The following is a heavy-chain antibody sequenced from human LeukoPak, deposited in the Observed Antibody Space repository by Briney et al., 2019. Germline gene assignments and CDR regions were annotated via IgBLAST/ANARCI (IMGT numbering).Heavy chain of an antibody. D-gene: IGHD5-12*01. CDR2: IRHDGHT. CDR3: ARQVATKGEWAFDV. V-gene: IGHV4-38-2*02. Sequence: SETLSLTCTVSGYFSTSYYWGWIRQPPGKGLEWIASIRHDGHTYYNASLKSQVTISVDMSRNQFYLRLNSLTAADTAVYYCARQVATKGEWAFDVWGQGTMVTVSS. CDR1: GYFSTSYY. J-gene: IGHJ3*01.